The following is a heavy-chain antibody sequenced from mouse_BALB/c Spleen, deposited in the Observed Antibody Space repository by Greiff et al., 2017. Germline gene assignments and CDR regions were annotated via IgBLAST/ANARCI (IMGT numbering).Heavy chain of an antibody. D-gene: IGHD1-1*01. J-gene: IGHJ3*01. CDR1: GYAFSSSW. CDR3: ARDTTEAY. Sequence: QVQLQQSGPELVKPGASVKISCKASGYAFSSSWMNWVKQRPGQGLEWIGRIYPGDGDTNYNGKFKGKATLTADKSSSTAYMQLSSLTSVYSAVYFCARDTTEAYWGQGTLVTVSA. V-gene: IGHV1-82*01. CDR2: IYPGDGDT.